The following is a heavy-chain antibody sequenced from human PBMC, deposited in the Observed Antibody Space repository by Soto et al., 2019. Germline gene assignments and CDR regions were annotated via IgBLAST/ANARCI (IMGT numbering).Heavy chain of an antibody. CDR3: ARAQRITIFGVVTPPPFFDY. D-gene: IGHD3-3*01. J-gene: IGHJ4*02. Sequence: SETLSLTCTVSGGSISSYYWSWIRQPPGKGLEWIGYIYYSGSTNYNPSLKSRVTISVDTSKNQFSLKLSSVTAADTAVYYCARAQRITIFGVVTPPPFFDYWGQGTLVTVSS. V-gene: IGHV4-59*01. CDR1: GGSISSYY. CDR2: IYYSGST.